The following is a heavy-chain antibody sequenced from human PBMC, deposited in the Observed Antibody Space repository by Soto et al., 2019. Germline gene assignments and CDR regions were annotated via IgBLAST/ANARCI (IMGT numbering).Heavy chain of an antibody. J-gene: IGHJ5*02. CDR3: ARHGGGGYYGSAIEQGWLDP. CDR1: GGSINRSSYY. D-gene: IGHD3-10*01. V-gene: IGHV4-39*01. CDR2: VHYTGSP. Sequence: SETLSLTCRVSGGSINRSSYYWGWIRQPPGKGLEWIGNVHYTGSPYTNPSLRSRLTISVDTSRNQFSLKLTSVTAADTALYYCARHGGGGYYGSAIEQGWLDPWGQGTLVTVSS.